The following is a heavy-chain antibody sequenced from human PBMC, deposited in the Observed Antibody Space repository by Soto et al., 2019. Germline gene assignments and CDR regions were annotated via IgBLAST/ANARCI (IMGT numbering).Heavy chain of an antibody. CDR3: AKSGSHSYFDY. CDR1: AFSFGSYA. V-gene: IGHV3-23*01. CDR2: ITPSGDNT. D-gene: IGHD3-10*01. J-gene: IGHJ4*02. Sequence: GGSLELACAASAFSFGSYAMTWVRQAPGKGLEWVSSITPSGDNTYYADSVKGRFAISRGNSKNTLYLQMNSLRAEDTALYYCAKSGSHSYFDYWGQGTLVT.